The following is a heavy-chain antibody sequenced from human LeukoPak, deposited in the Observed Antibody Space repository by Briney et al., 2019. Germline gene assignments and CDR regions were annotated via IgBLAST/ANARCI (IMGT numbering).Heavy chain of an antibody. CDR3: AKGPAKGSPYYFDY. CDR1: GFTFSSYA. CDR2: ISGGGANT. J-gene: IGHJ4*02. D-gene: IGHD4/OR15-4a*01. V-gene: IGHV3-23*01. Sequence: GGSRRLSCAASGFTFSSYAMSWVRQAPGKGLDWVSGISGGGANTYYADSVKGRFTISRDNSKNTLYLQMNSLRAEDTAVYYCAKGPAKGSPYYFDYWGQGTLVTVSS.